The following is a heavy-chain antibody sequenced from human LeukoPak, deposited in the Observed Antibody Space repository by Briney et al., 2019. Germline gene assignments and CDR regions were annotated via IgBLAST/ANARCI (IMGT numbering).Heavy chain of an antibody. CDR1: GYSFTNCY. Sequence: GASVKVSCKASGYSFTNCYIHWVRQAPGQGLGWMGWINPRSGGTNFAQKFQGRGTMTRDTSISAAYMELSRLRSDDTAVYYCARHVSSSGEDSWGQGTLVTVSS. D-gene: IGHD2-21*01. CDR3: ARHVSSSGEDS. V-gene: IGHV1-2*02. CDR2: INPRSGGT. J-gene: IGHJ4*02.